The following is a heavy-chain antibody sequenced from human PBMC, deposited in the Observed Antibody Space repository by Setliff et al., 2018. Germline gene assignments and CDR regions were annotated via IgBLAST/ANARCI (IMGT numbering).Heavy chain of an antibody. V-gene: IGHV3-48*04. Sequence: LRLSCAASGFTFSTYSLIWVRQAPGKGLEWVSSISGSGTTTYYADSVKGRFTISRDNAKNILYLQMNSLRVEDTAVYYCARLSVKSGGGPYYNYYYMDVWGKGTTVTVSS. CDR1: GFTFSTYS. J-gene: IGHJ6*03. CDR3: ARLSVKSGGGPYYNYYYMDV. CDR2: ISGSGTTT. D-gene: IGHD3-16*01.